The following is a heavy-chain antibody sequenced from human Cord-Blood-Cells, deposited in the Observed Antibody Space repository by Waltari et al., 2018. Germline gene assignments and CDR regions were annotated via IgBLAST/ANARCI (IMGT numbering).Heavy chain of an antibody. Sequence: QVQLQESGPGLVKPSETLSLTCAVSGYSISSGYYWGWIRQPPGKGLEWIGSIYHSGSTYYNPSLKIRVTISVDTSKNQFSLKLSSVTAADTAVYYCARDFGYYYGSGSYRPFDYWGQGTLVTVSS. J-gene: IGHJ4*02. CDR1: GYSISSGYY. D-gene: IGHD3-10*01. V-gene: IGHV4-38-2*02. CDR3: ARDFGYYYGSGSYRPFDY. CDR2: IYHSGST.